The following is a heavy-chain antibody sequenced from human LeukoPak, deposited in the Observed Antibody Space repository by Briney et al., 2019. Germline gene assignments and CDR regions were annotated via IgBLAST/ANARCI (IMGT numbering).Heavy chain of an antibody. D-gene: IGHD4-23*01. CDR2: INPNSGGT. CDR1: GYTFTGYY. J-gene: IGHJ4*02. CDR3: AREYTTVVTVGY. V-gene: IGHV1-2*02. Sequence: ASVKVSCXASGYTFTGYYMHWVRQAPGQGLEWMGWINPNSGGTNYAQKFQGRVTMTRDTSISTAYMELSRLRSDDTAVYYCAREYTTVVTVGYWGQGTLVTVSS.